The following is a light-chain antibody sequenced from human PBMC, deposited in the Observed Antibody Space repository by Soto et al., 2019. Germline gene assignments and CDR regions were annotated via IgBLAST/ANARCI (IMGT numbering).Light chain of an antibody. CDR1: LGISDY. V-gene: IGKV1-27*01. J-gene: IGKJ4*01. CDR2: AAS. CDR3: QRYNGPAHS. Sequence: DIQLTQSPSSLSASVGDRVTITCRASLGISDYLAWYQQKPGKVPKLLIHAASTLQTGVPSRFSGSGSATNFTRTINSLQPEDAASYYCQRYNGPAHSVGGGTQVEIK.